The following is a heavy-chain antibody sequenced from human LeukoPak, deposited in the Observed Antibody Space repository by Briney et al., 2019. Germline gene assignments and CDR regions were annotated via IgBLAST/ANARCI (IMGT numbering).Heavy chain of an antibody. D-gene: IGHD3-10*01. Sequence: PSETLSLTCTVSGGSISSYYWSWIRRPPGKGLEWIGYIYYSGSTNYNPSLKSRVTISVDTSKNQFSLKLSSVTAADTAVYYCARSGTTMVRGVMSFDYWGQGTLVTVSS. J-gene: IGHJ4*02. V-gene: IGHV4-59*08. CDR2: IYYSGST. CDR3: ARSGTTMVRGVMSFDY. CDR1: GGSISSYY.